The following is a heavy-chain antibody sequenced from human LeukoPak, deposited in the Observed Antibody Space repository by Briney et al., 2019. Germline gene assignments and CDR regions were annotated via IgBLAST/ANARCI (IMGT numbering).Heavy chain of an antibody. CDR3: AKDQALYFYYYMDV. CDR1: GFTFSSYA. Sequence: GGSLRLSCAASGFTFSSYAVSWVRQAPGKGLEWVSAISGSFGSTYYADSVKGRFTISGDNSKNTLYLQMNSLRAEDTAVYYCAKDQALYFYYYMDVWGKGTTVTVSS. V-gene: IGHV3-23*01. J-gene: IGHJ6*03. CDR2: ISGSFGST.